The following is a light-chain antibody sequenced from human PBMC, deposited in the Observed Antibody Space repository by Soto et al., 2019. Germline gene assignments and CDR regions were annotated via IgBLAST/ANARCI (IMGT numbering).Light chain of an antibody. CDR2: EVS. CDR3: SSFTTSGTWV. CDR1: SSDVGGYNY. V-gene: IGLV2-14*01. Sequence: QSVLTQPASVSGSPGQSITISCTGTSSDVGGYNYVSWYQQHPGKVPKLMIYEVSNRPSGVSNRFSGSKSGNTASLTISGLQAEDEADYYCSSFTTSGTWVFGGGTKLTVL. J-gene: IGLJ3*02.